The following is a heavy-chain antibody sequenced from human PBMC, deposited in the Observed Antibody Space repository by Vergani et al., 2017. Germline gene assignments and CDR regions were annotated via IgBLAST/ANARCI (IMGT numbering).Heavy chain of an antibody. D-gene: IGHD3-22*01. CDR3: TKAGQYDSDNFHDS. Sequence: EVQLVESGGGLVQPGRSLRLSCAASGFRFDDYAMHWVRQGPGKGLEWVSGISWNSANIDYADSVKGRFTISRDNSQTTVFLQMNSLRADDSAVYYCTKAGQYDSDNFHDSWGQGALVTVAS. V-gene: IGHV3-9*01. CDR2: ISWNSANI. J-gene: IGHJ1*01. CDR1: GFRFDDYA.